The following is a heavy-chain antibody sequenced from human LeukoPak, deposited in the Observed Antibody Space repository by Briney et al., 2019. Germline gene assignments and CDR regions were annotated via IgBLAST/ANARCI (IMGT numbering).Heavy chain of an antibody. CDR1: GFTFSSYS. D-gene: IGHD1-1*01. V-gene: IGHV3-21*01. CDR2: ISTSSSYI. CDR3: ARDQDWNDRGGLDY. Sequence: GGSLRLSCAASGFTFSSYSMNWVRQAPGKGLEWVSFISTSSSYIYYADSVQGRFTVSRDNAKNSLYLQMNSLRPEDTAVYYCARDQDWNDRGGLDYWGQGTLVTVSS. J-gene: IGHJ4*02.